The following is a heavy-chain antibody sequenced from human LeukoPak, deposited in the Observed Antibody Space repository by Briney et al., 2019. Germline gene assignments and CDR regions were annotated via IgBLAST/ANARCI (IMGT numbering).Heavy chain of an antibody. J-gene: IGHJ6*03. D-gene: IGHD3-3*01. Sequence: SVKVSCKASGGTFSSYAISWVRLAPGQGLEWIGGIIPIFGTANYAQKFQGRVTITTDESTSTAYMELSSLRSEDTAVYYCASVNYDFWSGYDYYYYYMDVWGKGTTVTVSS. CDR2: IIPIFGTA. CDR1: GGTFSSYA. CDR3: ASVNYDFWSGYDYYYYYMDV. V-gene: IGHV1-69*05.